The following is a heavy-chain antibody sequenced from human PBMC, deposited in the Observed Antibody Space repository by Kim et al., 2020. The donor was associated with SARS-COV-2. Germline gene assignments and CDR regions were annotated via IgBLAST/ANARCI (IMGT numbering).Heavy chain of an antibody. CDR2: INSKSGGA. V-gene: IGHV1-2*02. Sequence: ASMKVSCKASGYTFIGYYMHWVRQAPGQGLEWMGWINSKSGGATYAQKFQGRITMTRDTSISAVYMELSSLKSDDTAVYYCARTAAAMTAPDFWGQGTLV. D-gene: IGHD2-2*01. J-gene: IGHJ4*02. CDR3: ARTAAAMTAPDF. CDR1: GYTFIGYY.